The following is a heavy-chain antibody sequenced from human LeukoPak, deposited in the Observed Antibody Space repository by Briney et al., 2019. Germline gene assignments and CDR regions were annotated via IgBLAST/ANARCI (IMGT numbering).Heavy chain of an antibody. D-gene: IGHD6-13*01. J-gene: IGHJ4*02. V-gene: IGHV4-4*07. CDR2: IYTSGST. CDR1: GGSISSYY. CDR3: ARQPGYSSSWNFDY. Sequence: SETLSLTCTVSGGSISSYYWSWIRQPAGKGLEWIGRIYTSGSTNYNPPPKSRVTMSVDMSKNQFSLKLSSVTAADTAVYYCARQPGYSSSWNFDYWGQGTLVTVSS.